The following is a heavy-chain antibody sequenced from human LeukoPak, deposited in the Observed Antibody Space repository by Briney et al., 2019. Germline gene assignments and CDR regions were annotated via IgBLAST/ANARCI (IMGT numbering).Heavy chain of an antibody. Sequence: SETLSLTCTVSGGSISSTSHYWGWIRQPPGKRLEWIGSIYYSGSTYYNPSLKSRVTISVDTSKNQFSLKLSSVTAADTAVYYCARGNRGAYSSSWYYWFDPWGQGTLVTVSS. D-gene: IGHD6-13*01. CDR3: ARGNRGAYSSSWYYWFDP. CDR1: GGSISSTSHY. V-gene: IGHV4-39*01. J-gene: IGHJ5*02. CDR2: IYYSGST.